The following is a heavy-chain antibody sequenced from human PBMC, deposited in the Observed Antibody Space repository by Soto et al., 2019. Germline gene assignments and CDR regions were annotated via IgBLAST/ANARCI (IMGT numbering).Heavy chain of an antibody. V-gene: IGHV4-31*03. D-gene: IGHD2-2*01. Sequence: PSETLSLTCTVSGVSVTSGGFFWSWIRHHPAKGLERIGYISYSGSAYYSTSLKSRVPIAADTSSNHFSLRLTSLTAADTAVYFCARLLCSGNSCSLGGGFDIWGQGTTVTVSS. J-gene: IGHJ3*02. CDR2: ISYSGSA. CDR1: GVSVTSGGFF. CDR3: ARLLCSGNSCSLGGGFDI.